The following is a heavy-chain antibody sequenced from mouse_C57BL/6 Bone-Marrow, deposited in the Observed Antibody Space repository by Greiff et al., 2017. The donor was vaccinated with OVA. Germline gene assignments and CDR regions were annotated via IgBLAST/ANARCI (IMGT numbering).Heavy chain of an antibody. J-gene: IGHJ1*03. V-gene: IGHV1-7*01. D-gene: IGHD2-3*01. CDR2: INPSSGYT. CDR1: GYTFTSYW. Sequence: VHLVESGAELAKPGASVKLSCKASGYTFTSYWMHWVKQRPGQGLEWIGYINPSSGYTKYNQKFKDKATLTADKSSSTAYMQLSSLTYEDSAVYYCAREGWLLVWYFDVWGTGTTVTVSS. CDR3: AREGWLLVWYFDV.